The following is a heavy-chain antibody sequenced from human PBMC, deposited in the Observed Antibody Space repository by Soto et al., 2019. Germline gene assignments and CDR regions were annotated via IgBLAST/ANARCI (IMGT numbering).Heavy chain of an antibody. D-gene: IGHD3-22*01. CDR1: GYTFTSYA. Sequence: ASVKVSCKASGYTFTSYAMHWVRQAPGQRLEWMGWINAGNGNTKYSQKFQGRVTITRDTSASTAYMELSSLRSEDTAVYYCARAGYYDSSGYYPPDYWGQGTLVTVSS. CDR3: ARAGYYDSSGYYPPDY. CDR2: INAGNGNT. J-gene: IGHJ4*02. V-gene: IGHV1-3*01.